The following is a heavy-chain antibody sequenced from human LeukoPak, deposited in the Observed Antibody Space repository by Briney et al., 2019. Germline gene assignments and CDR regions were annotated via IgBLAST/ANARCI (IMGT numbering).Heavy chain of an antibody. CDR1: GFTFRSYG. Sequence: GRSLRLSCAASGFTFRSYGMHWVRQAPGKGLEWVAIIWYDGSNKYYRESVQGRYTVSRDNSKNTLYLQMDSLRAEDTAVYYCARSHPGTTVDAYWGQGTLVTVSS. V-gene: IGHV3-33*01. J-gene: IGHJ4*02. D-gene: IGHD6-19*01. CDR2: IWYDGSNK. CDR3: ARSHPGTTVDAY.